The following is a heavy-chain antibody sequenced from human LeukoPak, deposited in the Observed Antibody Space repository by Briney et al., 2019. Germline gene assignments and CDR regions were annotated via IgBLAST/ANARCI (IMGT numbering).Heavy chain of an antibody. CDR1: GFTFSSYW. D-gene: IGHD6-19*01. Sequence: GGSLRLSCAASGFTFSSYWMSWVRQAPGKGLEWVSYISSSSSTIYYADSVKGRFTISRDNAKNSLYLQMNSLRAEDTALYYCAKVRVPGIAVAGPLYFDYWGQGTLVTVSS. V-gene: IGHV3-48*04. CDR3: AKVRVPGIAVAGPLYFDY. J-gene: IGHJ4*02. CDR2: ISSSSSTI.